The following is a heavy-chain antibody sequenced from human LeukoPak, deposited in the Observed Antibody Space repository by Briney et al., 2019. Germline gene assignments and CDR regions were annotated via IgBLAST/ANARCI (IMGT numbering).Heavy chain of an antibody. Sequence: GGSLRLSCAASGFTFSSYGMHWVRQAPGKGLEWVAFIRYDGSNKYYADSVKGRSTISRDNSKNTLYLQMNSLRAEDTAVYYCAKILEQQLVFDYWGQGTLVTVSS. J-gene: IGHJ4*02. CDR1: GFTFSSYG. CDR3: AKILEQQLVFDY. CDR2: IRYDGSNK. V-gene: IGHV3-30*02. D-gene: IGHD6-13*01.